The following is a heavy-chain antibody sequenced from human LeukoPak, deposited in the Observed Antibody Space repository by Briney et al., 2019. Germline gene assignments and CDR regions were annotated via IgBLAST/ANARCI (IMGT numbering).Heavy chain of an antibody. CDR2: INHSGST. D-gene: IGHD1-14*01. CDR3: ASVGTSGPDSRIDY. CDR1: GGSFSGYY. V-gene: IGHV4-34*01. J-gene: IGHJ4*02. Sequence: PSETLSLTCAVYGGSFSGYYWSWIRQPPGKGLEWIGEINHSGSTNYNPSLKSRVTISVDKSKNQFSLKLSSVTAADTAVYYCASVGTSGPDSRIDYWGQGTLVTVSS.